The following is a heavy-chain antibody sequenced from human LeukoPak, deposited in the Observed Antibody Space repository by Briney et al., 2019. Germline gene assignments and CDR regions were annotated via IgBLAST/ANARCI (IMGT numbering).Heavy chain of an antibody. V-gene: IGHV4-59*01. CDR1: GGSISSYY. Sequence: SETLSLTCTVSGGSISSYYWSWIRQPPGKGLEWIGYIYYSGSTNYNPSLKSRVTISVDTSKNQFSLKLSSVTAADTAVYYCARDYGSGENAFDIWGQGTMVTVSS. D-gene: IGHD3-10*01. J-gene: IGHJ3*02. CDR3: ARDYGSGENAFDI. CDR2: IYYSGST.